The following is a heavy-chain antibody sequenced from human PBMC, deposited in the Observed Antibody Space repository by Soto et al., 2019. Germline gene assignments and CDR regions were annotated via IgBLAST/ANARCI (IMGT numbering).Heavy chain of an antibody. CDR3: ARNPDPLVTRILSHYYYGMDV. CDR1: GDSVSSNSAA. CDR2: TYYRSKWYN. D-gene: IGHD3-9*01. V-gene: IGHV6-1*01. J-gene: IGHJ6*02. Sequence: SQTLSLTCAISGDSVSSNSAAWNWIRQSPSRGLEWLGRTYYRSKWYNDYAVSVKSRITINPDTSKNQFSLQLNSVTPEDTAVYYCARNPDPLVTRILSHYYYGMDVWGQGTTVTVSS.